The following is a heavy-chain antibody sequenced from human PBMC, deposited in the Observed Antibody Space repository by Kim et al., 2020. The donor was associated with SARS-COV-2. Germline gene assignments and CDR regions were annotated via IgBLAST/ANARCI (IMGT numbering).Heavy chain of an antibody. D-gene: IGHD6-19*01. J-gene: IGHJ1*01. CDR1: GCTFNNYA. CDR2: IRGSGDRT. CDR3: AKVSSGSSGWFEYFQN. V-gene: IGHV3-23*01. Sequence: GGSLRLSCAASGCTFNNYAMSWVRQAPGKGLEWVSGIRGSGDRTSYADSMKGRFTISRDNSRNTLYLQMDSLRAEDTAVYYCAKVSSGSSGWFEYFQNWGQGTLVTVSS.